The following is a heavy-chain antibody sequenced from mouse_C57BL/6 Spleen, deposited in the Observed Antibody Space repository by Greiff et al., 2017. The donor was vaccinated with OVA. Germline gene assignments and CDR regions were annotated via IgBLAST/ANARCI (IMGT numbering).Heavy chain of an antibody. D-gene: IGHD1-1*01. V-gene: IGHV1-78*01. Sequence: VQLQQSDAELVKPGASVKISCKVSGYTFTDHTIHWMKQRPEQGLEWIGYIYPRDGSTKYNEKFKGKATLPADTSSSTAYMQLNSLTSEDSAVYFCARPYYYGRGGFAYWGQGTLVTVSA. CDR2: IYPRDGST. CDR1: GYTFTDHT. CDR3: ARPYYYGRGGFAY. J-gene: IGHJ3*01.